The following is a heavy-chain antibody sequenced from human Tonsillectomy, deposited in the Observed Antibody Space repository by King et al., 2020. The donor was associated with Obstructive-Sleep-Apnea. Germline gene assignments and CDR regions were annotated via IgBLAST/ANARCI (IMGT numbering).Heavy chain of an antibody. CDR1: GGSIIIDDYY. CDR2: IYYSGST. J-gene: IGHJ4*02. Sequence: VQLQESGPGLVKPSQTLSLTCTVSGGSIIIDDYYWSWIRQPPGKGLEWIGYIYYSGSTYYNPSLRSRASISVDTSKNQFSLRLSSVTAADTAVYFCARSDRSSDYDPGYFDYWGQGTLVTVSS. D-gene: IGHD4-17*01. V-gene: IGHV4-30-4*01. CDR3: ARSDRSSDYDPGYFDY.